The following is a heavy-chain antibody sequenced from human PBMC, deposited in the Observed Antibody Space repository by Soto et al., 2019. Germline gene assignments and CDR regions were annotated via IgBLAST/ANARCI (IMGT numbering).Heavy chain of an antibody. J-gene: IGHJ5*02. CDR1: GITFTNAW. CDR2: LKSRRDGGTS. D-gene: IGHD2-21*02. V-gene: IGHV3-15*01. CDR3: TTDGGVTAYPLFWA. Sequence: PGGSLRLSCAASGITFTNAWMGWARQAPGKGPEWIGRLKSRRDGGTSNYAAPVKGRFSISKDESKNTLYLQMNSLKTEDTAVYYCTTDGGVTAYPLFWAWGQGTMVTVSS.